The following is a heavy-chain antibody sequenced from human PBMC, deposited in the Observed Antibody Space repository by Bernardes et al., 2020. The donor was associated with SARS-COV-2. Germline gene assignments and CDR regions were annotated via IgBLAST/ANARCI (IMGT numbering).Heavy chain of an antibody. V-gene: IGHV1-2*02. CDR3: ARGGGERNYYDSSGYYYGLDY. D-gene: IGHD3-22*01. Sequence: APVKVSCKASGYTFTGYYMHWVRQAPGQGLEWMGWINPNSGGTNYAQKFQGRVTMTRDTSISTAYMELSRLRSDDTAVYYCARGGGERNYYDSSGYYYGLDYWGQGTLVTVSS. CDR1: GYTFTGYY. J-gene: IGHJ4*02. CDR2: INPNSGGT.